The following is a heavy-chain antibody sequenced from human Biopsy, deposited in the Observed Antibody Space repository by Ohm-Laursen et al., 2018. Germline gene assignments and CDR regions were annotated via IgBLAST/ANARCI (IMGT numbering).Heavy chain of an antibody. CDR1: GYTFTGYY. D-gene: IGHD3-9*01. Sequence: SSVKVSCNASGYTFTGYYLHWVRQAPGQGLEWMGWINPKSGGTHYLEKFRGRVTMTRDTSISTAYMEVSSLRSDDTAVYYCAIDGNDFLTDYLEIDQWGQGTQVTVSS. CDR2: INPKSGGT. CDR3: AIDGNDFLTDYLEIDQ. J-gene: IGHJ4*02. V-gene: IGHV1-2*02.